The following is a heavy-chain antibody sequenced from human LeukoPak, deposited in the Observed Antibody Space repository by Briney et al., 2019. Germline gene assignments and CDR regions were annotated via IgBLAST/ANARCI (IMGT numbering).Heavy chain of an antibody. V-gene: IGHV4-34*01. Sequence: SETLSLTCAVYGGSFSGYYWSWIRQPPGKGLEWIGEINHSGSTNYNPSLKSRVTISVDTSKNQFSLKLSSVTAADTAVYYCARDLYYYDSSGYYPWGQGTLVTVSS. CDR2: INHSGST. CDR3: ARDLYYYDSSGYYP. J-gene: IGHJ5*02. D-gene: IGHD3-22*01. CDR1: GGSFSGYY.